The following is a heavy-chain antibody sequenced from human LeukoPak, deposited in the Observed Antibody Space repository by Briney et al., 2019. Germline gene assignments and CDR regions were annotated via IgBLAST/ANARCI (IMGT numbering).Heavy chain of an antibody. CDR2: IYTSGST. CDR3: ARVRGSSGSYEYYHYMDV. CDR1: GGSISSSSYY. V-gene: IGHV4-39*07. J-gene: IGHJ6*03. Sequence: SETLSLTCTVSGGSISSSSYYWGWIRQPPGKGLEWIGRIYTSGSTNYNPSLKSRVTMSVDTSKKQFSLKLSSVTAADTAVYYCARVRGSSGSYEYYHYMDVWGKGTTVTISS. D-gene: IGHD1-26*01.